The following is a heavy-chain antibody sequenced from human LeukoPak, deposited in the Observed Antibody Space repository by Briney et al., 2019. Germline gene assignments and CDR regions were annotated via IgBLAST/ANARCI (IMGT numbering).Heavy chain of an antibody. CDR3: ARDEESIAARRDYYYYYMDV. V-gene: IGHV1-8*03. D-gene: IGHD6-6*01. CDR1: GYTFSSLD. CDR2: INPNSGYT. Sequence: GASVKVSCKASGYTFSSLDINWVRQATGQGLEWMGWINPNSGYTGYAQQFQGRVTITRDTSISTAYMELSRLRSDDTAVYYCARDEESIAARRDYYYYYMDVWGKGTTVTVSS. J-gene: IGHJ6*03.